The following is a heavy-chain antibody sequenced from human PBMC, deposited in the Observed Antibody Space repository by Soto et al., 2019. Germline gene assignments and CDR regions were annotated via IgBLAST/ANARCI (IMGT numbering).Heavy chain of an antibody. V-gene: IGHV3-15*01. J-gene: IGHJ4*02. CDR3: TTRYRDYYDFWSGYLDY. Sequence: GSLRLSCAASGFTFSNAWMSWVRQAPGKGLEWVGRIKSKTDGGTTDYAAPVKGRITISRDDSKNTLYLQMNSLKTEDTAVYYCTTRYRDYYDFWSGYLDYWGQGTLVTVSS. D-gene: IGHD3-3*01. CDR2: IKSKTDGGTT. CDR1: GFTFSNAW.